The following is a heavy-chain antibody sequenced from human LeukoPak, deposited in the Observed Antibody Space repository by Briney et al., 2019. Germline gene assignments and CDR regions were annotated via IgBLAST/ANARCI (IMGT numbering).Heavy chain of an antibody. Sequence: GASVKVSCKASGYTFTCYYMHWVRQAPGQGLEWMGWINPNSGGTNYAQKFQGRVTMTRDTSISTAYMELSRLRSDDTAVYYCARENTVSSSYYYYMDVWGKGTTVTVSS. CDR1: GYTFTCYY. J-gene: IGHJ6*03. V-gene: IGHV1-2*02. CDR2: INPNSGGT. CDR3: ARENTVSSSYYYYMDV. D-gene: IGHD4-11*01.